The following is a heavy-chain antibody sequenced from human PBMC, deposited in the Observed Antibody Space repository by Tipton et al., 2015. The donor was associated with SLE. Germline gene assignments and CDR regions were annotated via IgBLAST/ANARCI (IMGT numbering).Heavy chain of an antibody. D-gene: IGHD2/OR15-2a*01. Sequence: GSLRLSCAASGFTFRSYWMHWVRQAPGKGLVWVSRINSDASTLSYADSVKGRFTISRDNAKNTVYLQMNSLRAEDTAVYFCAREGYCNSPTCYPYYFMDVWGQGSTVTVSS. V-gene: IGHV3-74*01. CDR2: INSDASTL. CDR3: AREGYCNSPTCYPYYFMDV. CDR1: GFTFRSYW. J-gene: IGHJ6*02.